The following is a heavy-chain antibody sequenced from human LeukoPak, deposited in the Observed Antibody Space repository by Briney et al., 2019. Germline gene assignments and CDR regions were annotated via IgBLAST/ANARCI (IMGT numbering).Heavy chain of an antibody. CDR3: ARGVMTIFGVVKFLDY. CDR1: GFTFSDHY. J-gene: IGHJ4*02. Sequence: TGGSLRLSCAASGFTFSDHYMSWIRQAPGKGLEWVSYITRSGYKYYADSVKGRITISTDNAKNSLDLQMNGLRAEDTAVYYCARGVMTIFGVVKFLDYWGQGTLVTVSS. CDR2: ITRSGYK. D-gene: IGHD3-3*01. V-gene: IGHV3-11*01.